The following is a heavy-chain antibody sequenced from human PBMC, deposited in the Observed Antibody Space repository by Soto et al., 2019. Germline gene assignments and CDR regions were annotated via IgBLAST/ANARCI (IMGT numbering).Heavy chain of an antibody. CDR1: VGSISSYY. J-gene: IGHJ4*02. CDR2: IYYSGST. CDR3: ARDAGGYCSGGTCYEFDY. V-gene: IGHV4-59*01. D-gene: IGHD2-15*01. Sequence: PSETLSLTCTVSVGSISSYYWSWIRQPPGKGLEWIGYIYYSGSTNYNPSLKSRVTISVDPSKNQFSLKLSSVTAADTAVYYCARDAGGYCSGGTCYEFDYWGQGTLVTVS.